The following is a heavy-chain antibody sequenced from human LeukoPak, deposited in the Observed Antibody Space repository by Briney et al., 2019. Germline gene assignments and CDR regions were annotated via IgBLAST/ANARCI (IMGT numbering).Heavy chain of an antibody. D-gene: IGHD3-9*01. CDR2: ISAYNGNT. Sequence: ASVKVSCKASGYTFTSYGISWVRQAPGQGLEWMGWISAYNGNTNYAQKLQGRVTMTTDTSTSTAYMELRSLRSDDTAVYYCARGDYDILTGYPDHFDYWGQGTLVTVFS. V-gene: IGHV1-18*01. CDR1: GYTFTSYG. J-gene: IGHJ4*02. CDR3: ARGDYDILTGYPDHFDY.